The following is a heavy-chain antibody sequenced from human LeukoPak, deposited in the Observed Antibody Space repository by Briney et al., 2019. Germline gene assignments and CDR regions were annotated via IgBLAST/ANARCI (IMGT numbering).Heavy chain of an antibody. Sequence: PSETLSLTCAVYGGSFSGYYGSWIRQPPGKGLEWIGEINHSGSTNFNPSLKSRVTISVDTSKNQFSLKLSSVTAADTAVYYCARRDSSGWYVSYFDYWGQGTLVTVSS. CDR2: INHSGST. D-gene: IGHD6-19*01. V-gene: IGHV4-34*01. CDR3: ARRDSSGWYVSYFDY. J-gene: IGHJ4*02. CDR1: GGSFSGYY.